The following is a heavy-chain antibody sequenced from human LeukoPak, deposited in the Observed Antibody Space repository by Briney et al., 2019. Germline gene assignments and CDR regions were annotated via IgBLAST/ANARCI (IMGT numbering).Heavy chain of an antibody. D-gene: IGHD6-19*01. V-gene: IGHV3-23*01. J-gene: IGHJ5*02. Sequence: PGGSLRLSCEASGFTFSSYAMSWVRQAPGKGLEWVSAISGSGGSTYYADSVKGRFTISRDNSKNTLYLQMNSLRAEDTAVYYCAKQEYSSGWYSSSDWFDPWGQGTLVTVSS. CDR2: ISGSGGST. CDR1: GFTFSSYA. CDR3: AKQEYSSGWYSSSDWFDP.